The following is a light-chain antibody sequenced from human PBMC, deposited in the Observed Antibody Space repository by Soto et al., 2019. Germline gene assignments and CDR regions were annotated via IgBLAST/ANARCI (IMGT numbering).Light chain of an antibody. CDR3: CSYAGSYTYV. J-gene: IGLJ1*01. CDR2: DVS. V-gene: IGLV2-11*01. CDR1: TSDVGGYNY. Sequence: QSVLTQPRSGSGCPGQSVTISCTGTTSDVGGYNYVSWYQQHPGKAPKLMIYDVSKRPSGVPDRFSGSKSGNMASLTISGLQAEDEADYYCCSYAGSYTYVFGTGTKVTVL.